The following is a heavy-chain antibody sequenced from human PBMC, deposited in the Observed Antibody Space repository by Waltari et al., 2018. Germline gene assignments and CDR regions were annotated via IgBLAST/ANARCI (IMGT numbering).Heavy chain of an antibody. CDR1: GFSFSHHG. CDR2: VWYDGSNP. D-gene: IGHD6-6*01. V-gene: IGHV3-33*08. CDR3: ARGIGGSSDYFDY. J-gene: IGHJ4*02. Sequence: QVQLVESGGGAVQPGGSLRLSCAASGFSFSHHGMHWVRQAPGKGPEWVAAVWYDGSNPYYADSVKGRFTISRDNSKNTLYLQMESLRAEDTAVYYCARGIGGSSDYFDYWGQGTQVTVSS.